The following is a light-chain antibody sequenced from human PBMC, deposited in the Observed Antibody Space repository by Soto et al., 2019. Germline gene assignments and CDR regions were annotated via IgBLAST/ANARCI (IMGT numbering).Light chain of an antibody. CDR2: GAS. V-gene: IGKV3-15*01. CDR1: QSVSTN. Sequence: EIVLTQSPGTLSVSPGERANLSCRASQSVSTNLAWFQQKPGQAPRLLIYGASTRATGIPARVSGSGSGTEFTLTFNCLQSEDLAVYYCQQSNNWSYTFGQGTKLQV. J-gene: IGKJ2*01. CDR3: QQSNNWSYT.